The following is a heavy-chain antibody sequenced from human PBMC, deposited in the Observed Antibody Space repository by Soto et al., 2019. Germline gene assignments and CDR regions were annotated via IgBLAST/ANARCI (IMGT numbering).Heavy chain of an antibody. CDR2: ISAHNGNT. D-gene: IGHD1-1*01. CDR1: GYTFTSYG. J-gene: IGHJ4*02. Sequence: QVHLVHSGADVKKPGASVKVSCKASGYTFTSYGITWVRQAPGQGLEWMGWISAHNGNTDYAQKLQGRVIVTRDTSTSTAYMELRSPRSDDTAVYYCARGRYGDYWGQGALVTVSS. V-gene: IGHV1-18*01. CDR3: ARGRYGDY.